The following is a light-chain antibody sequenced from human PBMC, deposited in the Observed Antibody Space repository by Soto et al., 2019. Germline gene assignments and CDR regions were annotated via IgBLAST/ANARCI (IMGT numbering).Light chain of an antibody. CDR3: QHYGTSTRT. J-gene: IGKJ1*01. CDR1: QSVSATY. V-gene: IGKV3-20*01. Sequence: DIVLTQSPGTLSLSTGESATLSCRATQSVSATYLAWYQQKPGQAPRLLIYAASSRATDIPDRFSGSGSGTDFTLAISRLEPEDFAVYWCQHYGTSTRTFGQGTKVDIK. CDR2: AAS.